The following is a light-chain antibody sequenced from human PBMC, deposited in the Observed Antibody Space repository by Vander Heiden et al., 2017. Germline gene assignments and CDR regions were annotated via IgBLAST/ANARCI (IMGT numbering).Light chain of an antibody. V-gene: IGKV3-20*01. Sequence: EIELTQSPGTLSLSPGERASLSCRASQAISSSYLAWYQQKPGQAPRLLIYGGFSRATGIPDRFSGSGSETDFTLTISGLEPGDFAVYYCHHYHRSPWTFGQGTKVEIK. J-gene: IGKJ1*01. CDR3: HHYHRSPWT. CDR1: QAISSSY. CDR2: GGF.